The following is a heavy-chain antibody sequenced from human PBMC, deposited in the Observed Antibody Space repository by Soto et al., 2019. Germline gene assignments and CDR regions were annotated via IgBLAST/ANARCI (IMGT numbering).Heavy chain of an antibody. D-gene: IGHD6-13*01. CDR3: AREPSKPSSSWYFHNRPPNYYYYYGMDV. V-gene: IGHV4-59*01. Sequence: PSETLSLTCTVSGGSISGYYWSWIRQPPGKGLEWIGYIYYSGSTNYNPSLKSRVTISVDTSKNQFSLKLSSVTAADTAVYYCAREPSKPSSSWYFHNRPPNYYYYYGMDVWGQGTTVNVSS. J-gene: IGHJ6*02. CDR2: IYYSGST. CDR1: GGSISGYY.